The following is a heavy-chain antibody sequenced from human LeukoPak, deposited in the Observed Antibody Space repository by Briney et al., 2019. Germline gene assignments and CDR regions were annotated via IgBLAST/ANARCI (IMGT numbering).Heavy chain of an antibody. V-gene: IGHV3-23*01. Sequence: GGSLRLSCAASGFTFSSYAMSWVRQAPGKGLEWVSAISGSGGSTYYADSVKGRFTISRDNSKNTLYLQMNSLRAEDTAVYYCAVDTAMVTTPDYWGQGTLVTISS. D-gene: IGHD5-18*01. CDR3: AVDTAMVTTPDY. CDR1: GFTFSSYA. CDR2: ISGSGGST. J-gene: IGHJ4*02.